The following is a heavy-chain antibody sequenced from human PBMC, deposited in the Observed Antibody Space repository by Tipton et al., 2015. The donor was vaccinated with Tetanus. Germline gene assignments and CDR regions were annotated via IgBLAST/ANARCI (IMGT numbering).Heavy chain of an antibody. CDR1: GGSISSFY. CDR3: ARDLPQRGFSEHHHYHGMDV. Sequence: PGLVKPSETLSLSCTVSGGSISSFYWSWIRQSPGRGPEWIGYIYYTGNTNYNPSLKSRVTISADTTKKQFSLNLRSVTAADTAVYYCARDLPQRGFSEHHHYHGMDVWGQGTTVTVSS. V-gene: IGHV4-59*01. J-gene: IGHJ6*02. CDR2: IYYTGNT. D-gene: IGHD6-25*01.